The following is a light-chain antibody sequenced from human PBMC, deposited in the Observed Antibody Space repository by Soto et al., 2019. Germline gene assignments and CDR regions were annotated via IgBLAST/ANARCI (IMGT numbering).Light chain of an antibody. CDR1: QRVSSSY. V-gene: IGKV3-20*01. CDR3: QKYGSSTKT. Sequence: DIVLTQSPAPLSLSPGESAPLSCRASQRVSSSYLAWYQQKTGQAPRLLIYGASSRSTGIPDRFSGSGSGTDLNLTISRLEPEDFAVYYCQKYGSSTKTCGQGTRLEIK. J-gene: IGKJ5*01. CDR2: GAS.